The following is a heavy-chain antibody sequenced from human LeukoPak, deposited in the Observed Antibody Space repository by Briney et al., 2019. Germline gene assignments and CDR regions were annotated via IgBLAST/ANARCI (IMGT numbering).Heavy chain of an antibody. CDR3: ARHLSGVTGYTYGRGIDY. CDR2: IKKDGSEK. D-gene: IGHD5-18*01. V-gene: IGHV3-7*01. Sequence: GGSLRLSCAASGFTFSSYWMSWVRQAPGKGLEWVANIKKDGSEKYSVDSVKGRFTISRDNAKTSLYLQMNTLRAEDTAVYYCARHLSGVTGYTYGRGIDYRGQGTLVTVSS. CDR1: GFTFSSYW. J-gene: IGHJ4*02.